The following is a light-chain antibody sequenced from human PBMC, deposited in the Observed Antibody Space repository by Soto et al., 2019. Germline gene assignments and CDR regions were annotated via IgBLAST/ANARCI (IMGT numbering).Light chain of an antibody. J-gene: IGKJ1*01. CDR3: QQYNKWPRT. CDR2: GAS. V-gene: IGKV3-15*01. CDR1: QSVSSSY. Sequence: EIVLTQSPGTLSLSPGARSTLSCRASQSVSSSYLAWYQQKPGQAPRLVIYGASTRATGIPARFSGSGSGTEFTLTISSLQSEDFAIYYCQQYNKWPRTFGQGTKVDIK.